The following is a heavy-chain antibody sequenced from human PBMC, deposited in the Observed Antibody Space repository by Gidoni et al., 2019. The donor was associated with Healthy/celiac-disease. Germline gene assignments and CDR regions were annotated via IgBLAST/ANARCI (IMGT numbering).Heavy chain of an antibody. CDR2: ISGSGGST. CDR1: GFTFSSHA. CDR3: AKGYCSSTSCYLYYYYMDV. V-gene: IGHV3-23*04. J-gene: IGHJ6*03. Sequence: EVQLVESGGGLVQPGGSLRLSCAASGFTFSSHAMSWVRQAPGKGLEWVSAISGSGGSTYYADSVKGRFTISRDNSKNTLYLQMNSLRAEDTAVYYCAKGYCSSTSCYLYYYYMDVWGKGTTVTVSS. D-gene: IGHD2-2*01.